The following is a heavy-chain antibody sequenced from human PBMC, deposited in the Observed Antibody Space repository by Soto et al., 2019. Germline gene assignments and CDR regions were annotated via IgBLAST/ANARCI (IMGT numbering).Heavy chain of an antibody. V-gene: IGHV3-43*01. CDR2: ISWDGGST. CDR1: GFTFDDYT. J-gene: IGHJ3*02. D-gene: IGHD3-22*01. Sequence: EVQLVESGGVVVQPGGSLRLSCAASGFTFDDYTMHWVRQAPGKGLEWVSLISWDGGSTYYADSVKGRFTISRDNSKNSLYLQMNSLRTEDTALYYCAKVPLRAYYDSSGEDAFDIWGQGTMVTVSS. CDR3: AKVPLRAYYDSSGEDAFDI.